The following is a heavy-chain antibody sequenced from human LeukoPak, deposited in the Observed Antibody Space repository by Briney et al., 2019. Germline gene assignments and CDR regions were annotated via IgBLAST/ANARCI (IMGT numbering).Heavy chain of an antibody. V-gene: IGHV1-8*02. D-gene: IGHD1-26*01. CDR2: MNPNSGNT. CDR1: GYTFTGYY. CDR3: ARTEASGSYFDY. J-gene: IGHJ4*02. Sequence: ASVKVSCKASGYTFTGYYMHWVRQAPGQGLEWMGWMNPNSGNTGYAQKFQGRVTMTRNTSISTAYMELSSLRSEDTAVYYCARTEASGSYFDYWGQGTLVTVSS.